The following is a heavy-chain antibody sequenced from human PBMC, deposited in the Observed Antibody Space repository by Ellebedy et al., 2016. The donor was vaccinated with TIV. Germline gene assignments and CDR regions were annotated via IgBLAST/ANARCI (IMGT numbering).Heavy chain of an antibody. D-gene: IGHD2-15*01. V-gene: IGHV3-33*08. J-gene: IGHJ4*02. Sequence: GGSLRLSCAASGFTFSSYGMHWVRQAPGKGLEWVAVIWYDGSNKYYADSVKGRFTISRDNSKNTLYLQMNSLRAEDTAVYYCARDFSAMGAATLNFDYWGQGTLVTVSS. CDR1: GFTFSSYG. CDR3: ARDFSAMGAATLNFDY. CDR2: IWYDGSNK.